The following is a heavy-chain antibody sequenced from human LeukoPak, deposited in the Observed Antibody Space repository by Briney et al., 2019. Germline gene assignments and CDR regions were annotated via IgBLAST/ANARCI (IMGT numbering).Heavy chain of an antibody. CDR1: GGSISSYY. CDR2: IYYSGNT. D-gene: IGHD3-22*01. CDR3: ARTPYYYDSSGYRNWFDP. Sequence: PSETLSLTCTVSGGSISSYYWSWIRQPPGKGLEWIGYIYYSGNTNYNPSLKSRVTISVDTSKNQFSLKLSSVTAADTAVYYCARTPYYYDSSGYRNWFDPWGQGTLVTVSS. J-gene: IGHJ5*02. V-gene: IGHV4-59*01.